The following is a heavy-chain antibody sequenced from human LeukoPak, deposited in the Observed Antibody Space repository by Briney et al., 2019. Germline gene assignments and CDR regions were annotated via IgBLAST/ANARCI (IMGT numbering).Heavy chain of an antibody. J-gene: IGHJ4*02. D-gene: IGHD2-2*01. V-gene: IGHV3-74*01. Sequence: PGGSLRLSCAASGFTFSSYSMNWVRQAPGKGLEWVSHINTDGTTTTYADSVRGRFTVSRDNAKNTLYLEMSRLRAEDTAVYFCARDNAYMFDYWGQGTQVAVSS. CDR1: GFTFSSYS. CDR3: ARDNAYMFDY. CDR2: INTDGTTT.